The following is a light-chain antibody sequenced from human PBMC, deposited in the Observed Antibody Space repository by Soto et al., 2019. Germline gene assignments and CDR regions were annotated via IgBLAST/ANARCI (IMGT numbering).Light chain of an antibody. CDR3: QQHNNWPPET. V-gene: IGKV3-15*01. Sequence: EIVMTQSPATLSVSPGERATLSCRASQSVSSNLAWYQQKPGQAPRLLIYGASTRATGIPARFSGSGSGTESTLTISSLQSEDFAVYYCQQHNNWPPETFGQGTKVDIK. CDR1: QSVSSN. J-gene: IGKJ1*01. CDR2: GAS.